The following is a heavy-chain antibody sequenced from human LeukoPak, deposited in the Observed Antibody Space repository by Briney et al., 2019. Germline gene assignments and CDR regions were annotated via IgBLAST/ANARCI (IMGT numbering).Heavy chain of an antibody. Sequence: SETLSLTCTVSGGSISCGSYDWSRIRQPARKGLEWIGRIYTSGSTNYNPSLKSRVTISVDTSKNQFSLKLSSVTAADTAVYYCARYSSSWPYFDYWGQGTLVTVSS. CDR2: IYTSGST. CDR1: GGSISCGSYD. D-gene: IGHD6-13*01. CDR3: ARYSSSWPYFDY. J-gene: IGHJ4*02. V-gene: IGHV4-61*02.